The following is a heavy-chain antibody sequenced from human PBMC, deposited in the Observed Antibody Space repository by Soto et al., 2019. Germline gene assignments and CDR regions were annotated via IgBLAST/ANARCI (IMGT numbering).Heavy chain of an antibody. J-gene: IGHJ3*02. CDR1: GYSFTSYW. Sequence: GESLKISCKGSGYSFTSYWIGWVRQMPGKGLEWMGIIYPGDSDTRYSPSFQGQVTISADKSISTAYLQWSSLKASDTAMYYCARAYCCGDCYEPNDAFYIWGQGTMVPVSS. CDR2: IYPGDSDT. D-gene: IGHD2-21*02. CDR3: ARAYCCGDCYEPNDAFYI. V-gene: IGHV5-51*01.